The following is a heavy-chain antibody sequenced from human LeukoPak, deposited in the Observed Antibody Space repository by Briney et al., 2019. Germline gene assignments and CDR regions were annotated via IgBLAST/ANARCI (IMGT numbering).Heavy chain of an antibody. Sequence: SETLSLTCGVYGGSVSGFYWSWVRQPPGKGLEWIGENDHRVNTNYNPSLESRVTISVDTSKNQISLRLSSVTAADTAVYYCARGKRRDSFRNVFQIWGQGTMVTVSS. D-gene: IGHD3-22*01. V-gene: IGHV4-34*01. CDR3: ARGKRRDSFRNVFQI. J-gene: IGHJ3*02. CDR2: NDHRVNT. CDR1: GGSVSGFY.